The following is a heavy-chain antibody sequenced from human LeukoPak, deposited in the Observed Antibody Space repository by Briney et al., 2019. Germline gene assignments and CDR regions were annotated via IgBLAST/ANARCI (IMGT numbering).Heavy chain of an antibody. CDR3: ARSEDCSGGSCYTVTPPDY. Sequence: SSQTLSPTCTVSGGSISSGGYYWSWIRQHPGKGLEWIGYIYYSGSTYYNPSLKSRVTISVDTSKNQFSLKLSSVTAADTAVYYCARSEDCSGGSCYTVTPPDYWGQGTLVTVSS. CDR1: GGSISSGGYY. D-gene: IGHD2-15*01. V-gene: IGHV4-31*03. CDR2: IYYSGST. J-gene: IGHJ4*02.